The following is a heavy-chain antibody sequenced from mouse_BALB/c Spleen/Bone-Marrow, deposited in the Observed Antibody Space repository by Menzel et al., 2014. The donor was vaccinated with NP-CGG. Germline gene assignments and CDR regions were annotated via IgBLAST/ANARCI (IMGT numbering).Heavy chain of an antibody. CDR3: ATYEGGTFDY. J-gene: IGHJ2*01. V-gene: IGHV3-8*02. CDR1: GDSITSGY. D-gene: IGHD3-3*01. CDR2: ISYSGST. Sequence: EVKLMESGPSLVKPSQTLSLTRSVTGDSITSGYWNWIRKFPGNKLEFMGYISYSGSTYYNPSLKSRISITRDTSKTQYYLQLNSVTTEDTATYYCATYEGGTFDYWGQGTTLTVSS.